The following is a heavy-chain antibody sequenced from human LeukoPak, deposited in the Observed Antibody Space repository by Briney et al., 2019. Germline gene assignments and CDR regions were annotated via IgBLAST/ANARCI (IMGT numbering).Heavy chain of an antibody. J-gene: IGHJ4*02. V-gene: IGHV3-11*01. CDR3: AKPSRDFDSSGYSHFDY. CDR2: ISTSGSTI. CDR1: GFTFSDYY. Sequence: GGSLRLSCAASGFTFSDYYMTWIRQAPGKGLEWVSYISTSGSTIYYTDSVKGRFTISRDNAKNSLYLQMNSLRAEDTAIYYCAKPSRDFDSSGYSHFDYWGQGTLVTVSS. D-gene: IGHD3-22*01.